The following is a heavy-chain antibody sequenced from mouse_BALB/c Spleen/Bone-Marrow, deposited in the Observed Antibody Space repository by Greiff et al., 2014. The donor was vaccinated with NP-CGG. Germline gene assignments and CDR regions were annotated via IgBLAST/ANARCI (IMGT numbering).Heavy chain of an antibody. D-gene: IGHD2-12*01. CDR3: ARDRRRRLAY. Sequence: QVHVKQSGPELVKPGASVKISCKASGYTFTSYWIEWVKQRPGHGLEWIGEILPCSGSTKYNEKFKGKATFTADTSSNTAYMQPSSLTTEASAVYYCARDRRRRLAYWGQGTLVTVSA. CDR2: ILPCSGST. V-gene: IGHV1-9*01. CDR1: GYTFTSYW. J-gene: IGHJ3*01.